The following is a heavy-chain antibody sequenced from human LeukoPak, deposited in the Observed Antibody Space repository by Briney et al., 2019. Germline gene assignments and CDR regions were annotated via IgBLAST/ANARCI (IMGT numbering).Heavy chain of an antibody. CDR3: ARDSNGDSYAEYFQH. CDR1: GGSISSYY. CDR2: IYYSGST. J-gene: IGHJ1*01. D-gene: IGHD4-17*01. V-gene: IGHV4-59*01. Sequence: SETLSLTCTVSGGSISSYYWSWIRQPPGKGLEWIGYIYYSGSTNYNPSLKSRVTISVDTSKNQFSLKLSSVTAAVTAVYYCARDSNGDSYAEYFQHWGQGTLVTVSS.